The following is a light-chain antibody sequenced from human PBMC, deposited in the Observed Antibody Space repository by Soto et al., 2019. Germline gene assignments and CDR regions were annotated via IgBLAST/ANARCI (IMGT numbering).Light chain of an antibody. J-gene: IGKJ2*01. CDR2: WAS. CDR1: QSVLYSSNNENY. V-gene: IGKV4-1*01. Sequence: DIVMTQSPDSLAMSLGERATINCKSSQSVLYSSNNENYLAWYQQKPGQPPKLLIYWASTRESGVPDRFSGSGSATDFTLTISSLQSEDVAVYYCQQHYTHPYTFGQGTKLEIK. CDR3: QQHYTHPYT.